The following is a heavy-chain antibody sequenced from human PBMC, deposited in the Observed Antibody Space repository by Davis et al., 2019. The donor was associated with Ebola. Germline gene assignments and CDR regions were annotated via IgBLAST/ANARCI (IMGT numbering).Heavy chain of an antibody. V-gene: IGHV1-2*06. Sequence: ASVKVSCKASGYTFTGYYMHWVRQAPGQGLEWMGRINPNSGGTNYAQKFQGRVTMTEDTSTDTAYMELSSLRSEDTAVYYCARWGSVSTSYYHYYGMDVWGQGTTVTVSS. CDR3: ARWGSVSTSYYHYYGMDV. CDR1: GYTFTGYY. CDR2: INPNSGGT. J-gene: IGHJ6*02. D-gene: IGHD3-16*01.